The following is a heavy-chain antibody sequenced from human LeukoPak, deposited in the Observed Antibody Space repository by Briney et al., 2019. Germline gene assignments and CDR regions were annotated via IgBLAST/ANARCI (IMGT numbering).Heavy chain of an antibody. V-gene: IGHV4-34*01. J-gene: IGHJ4*02. Sequence: SETLSLTCAVYGGSFSGYYWSWIRQPPGKGLEWIGEINHSGSTNYNPSLKSRVTISVDTSKNQFSLKLSSVTAADTAVYYCARDGEWGDFDYWGQGTLVTVSS. CDR2: INHSGST. D-gene: IGHD1-26*01. CDR1: GGSFSGYY. CDR3: ARDGEWGDFDY.